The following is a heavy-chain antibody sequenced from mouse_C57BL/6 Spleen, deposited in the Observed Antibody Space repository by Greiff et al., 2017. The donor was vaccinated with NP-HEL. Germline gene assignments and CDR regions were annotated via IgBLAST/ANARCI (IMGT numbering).Heavy chain of an antibody. Sequence: EVQGVESVAELVRPGASVKLSCTASGFNIKNTYMHWVKQRPEQGLEWIGRIDPANGNTKYAPKFQGKATITADTSSNTAYLQLSSLTSEDTAIDYCARLITTVPMDYWGQGTSVTVSS. D-gene: IGHD1-1*01. CDR1: GFNIKNTY. J-gene: IGHJ4*01. V-gene: IGHV14-3*01. CDR3: ARLITTVPMDY. CDR2: IDPANGNT.